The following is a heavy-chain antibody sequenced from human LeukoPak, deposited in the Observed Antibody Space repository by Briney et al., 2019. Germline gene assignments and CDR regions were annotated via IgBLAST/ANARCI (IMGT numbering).Heavy chain of an antibody. J-gene: IGHJ3*02. CDR1: GLTFSIYA. CDR2: ISHSGDST. D-gene: IGHD4-17*01. V-gene: IGHV3-23*01. CDR3: AKDTTTVTTPDGFDI. Sequence: GGSLRLSCAASGLTFSIYAMIWVRQAPGKGLEWVSAISHSGDSTYYADSVKGRFTISRDNAKNSLYLEMNSLRAEDTALYYCAKDTTTVTTPDGFDIWGQGTMVTVSS.